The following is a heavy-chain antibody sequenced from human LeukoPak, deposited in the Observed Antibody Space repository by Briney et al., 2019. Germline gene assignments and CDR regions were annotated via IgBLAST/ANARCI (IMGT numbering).Heavy chain of an antibody. Sequence: ASVKVSCKASGYTFTINGISWVRQAPGRGLEWMGWISANSGDTIYAEKFHGRVTPTRDTSTGTAYMELNSLTYDDTAVYYCARDRWYAFDYWGQGTLVTVSS. CDR2: ISANSGDT. J-gene: IGHJ4*02. CDR3: ARDRWYAFDY. V-gene: IGHV1-18*01. CDR1: GYTFTING. D-gene: IGHD6-13*01.